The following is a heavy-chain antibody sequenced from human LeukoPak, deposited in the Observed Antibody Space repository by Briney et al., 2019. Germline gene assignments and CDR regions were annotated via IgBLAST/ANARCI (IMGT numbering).Heavy chain of an antibody. V-gene: IGHV3-23*01. CDR1: GFTFSTYW. CDR3: AKDPTYCSGGSCYPRFYYGMDV. Sequence: GGSLRLSCVASGFTFSTYWMTWVRQAPGKGLEWVSVISGSGGNTYYADSVKGRFTLSRDNSKNMLYLQMNSLRVEDTAVYYCAKDPTYCSGGSCYPRFYYGMDVWGQGTTVTVSS. D-gene: IGHD2-15*01. CDR2: ISGSGGNT. J-gene: IGHJ6*02.